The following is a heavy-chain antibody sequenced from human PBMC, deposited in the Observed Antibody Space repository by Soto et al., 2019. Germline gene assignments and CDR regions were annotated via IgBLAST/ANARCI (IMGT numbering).Heavy chain of an antibody. J-gene: IGHJ5*02. Sequence: ASVKGSCKASGYALTAYAIDWVRQAPGQGLEWMGTIFPGGVNIAYAQKFQGRVTMTKDTSTSTVYMELNSLTSEDTAVYYCPRDKSWHDRVWWFAPGVQGPL. CDR1: GYALTAYA. CDR3: PRDKSWHDRVWWFAP. V-gene: IGHV1-46*01. D-gene: IGHD1-1*01. CDR2: IFPGGVNI.